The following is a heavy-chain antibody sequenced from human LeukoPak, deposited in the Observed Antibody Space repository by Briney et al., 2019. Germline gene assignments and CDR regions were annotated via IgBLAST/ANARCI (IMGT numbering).Heavy chain of an antibody. CDR2: INSDWSSI. CDR3: ARLRGYYDSSDH. V-gene: IGHV3-74*01. CDR1: GFSFSAYW. J-gene: IGHJ4*02. Sequence: GGSLRLSCAGSGFSFSAYWMHWVRQLPGKGLVWVSRINSDWSSISYADSVKGRFTISRDNAKNTLYLQMNSLRLEDTAVYYCARLRGYYDSSDHWGQGTLVTVSS. D-gene: IGHD3-22*01.